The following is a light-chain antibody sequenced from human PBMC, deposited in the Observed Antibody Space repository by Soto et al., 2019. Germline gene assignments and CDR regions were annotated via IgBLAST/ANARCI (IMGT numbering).Light chain of an antibody. CDR3: QHYNYWPYT. CDR1: QTIDNT. CDR2: DAS. Sequence: EIVMTQSASTLSLSPGERATLSWRASQTIDNTLAWYQRKPGQAPRLLIYDASTRATGVPARFSGSGSGTDFNLTISSLQSEDFAVYYCQHYNYWPYTFGQGTKVDIK. J-gene: IGKJ2*01. V-gene: IGKV3-15*01.